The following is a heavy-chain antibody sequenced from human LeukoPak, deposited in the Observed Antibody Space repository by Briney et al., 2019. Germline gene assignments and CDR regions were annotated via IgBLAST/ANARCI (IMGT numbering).Heavy chain of an antibody. CDR2: ISGTGGST. V-gene: IGHV3-23*01. D-gene: IGHD4-23*01. CDR1: EFTFSRYA. Sequence: GGSLRLSCAASEFTFSRYAMSWVRQAPGKGLEWVSTISGTGGSTYYADSVKGRFTISRDNSENALYLQMNSLRAEDTAIYYCAKGDYVGDLRISGGFDYWGQGSLVTVSS. J-gene: IGHJ4*02. CDR3: AKGDYVGDLRISGGFDY.